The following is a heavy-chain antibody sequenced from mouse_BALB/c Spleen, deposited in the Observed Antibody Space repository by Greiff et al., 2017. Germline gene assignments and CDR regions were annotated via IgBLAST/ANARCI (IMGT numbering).Heavy chain of an antibody. CDR1: GFTFSSYT. J-gene: IGHJ2*01. CDR3: ARQGDYGSSPFDY. V-gene: IGHV5-12-2*01. CDR2: ISNGGGST. Sequence: DVKLVESGGGLVQPGGSLKLSCAASGFTFSSYTMSWVRQTPEKRLEWVAYISNGGGSTYYPDTVKGRFTISRDNAKNTLYLQMSSLKSEDTAMYYCARQGDYGSSPFDYWGQGTTLTVSS. D-gene: IGHD1-1*01.